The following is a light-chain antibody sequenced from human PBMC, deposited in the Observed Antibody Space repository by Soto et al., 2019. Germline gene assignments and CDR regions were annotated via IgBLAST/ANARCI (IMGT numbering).Light chain of an antibody. CDR3: QSYDRSLSGYV. CDR2: ANG. CDR1: SSDVGGYNY. J-gene: IGLJ1*01. Sequence: QSALTQPASVSGSPGQSITISCTGTSSDVGGYNYVSWYQQQSGTAPKLLIYANGNRPSGVPDRFSGSKSGTSASLAITGLQAEDEADYYCQSYDRSLSGYVLGTGTKVTVL. V-gene: IGLV2-14*03.